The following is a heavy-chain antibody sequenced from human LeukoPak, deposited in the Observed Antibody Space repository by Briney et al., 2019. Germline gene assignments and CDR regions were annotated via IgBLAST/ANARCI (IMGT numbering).Heavy chain of an antibody. CDR2: IYSGGST. D-gene: IGHD1-7*01. V-gene: IGHV3-66*01. J-gene: IGHJ6*02. CDR1: GFTVSSNY. Sequence: GGSLRLSCAASGFTVSSNYMSWVRQAPGKGLEWVSVIYSGGSTYYADSVKGRFTISRDNSKNTLYLQMNSLRAEDTAVYYCARVELCYYGMDVWGQGTTVTVSS. CDR3: ARVELCYYGMDV.